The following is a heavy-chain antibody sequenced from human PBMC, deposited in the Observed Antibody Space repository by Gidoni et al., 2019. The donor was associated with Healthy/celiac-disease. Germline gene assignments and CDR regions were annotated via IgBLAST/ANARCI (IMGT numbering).Heavy chain of an antibody. J-gene: IGHJ4*02. CDR3: TRDQGNYYDSSGSFPFDY. CDR2: IRSKAYGGTT. D-gene: IGHD3-22*01. V-gene: IGHV3-49*04. Sequence: EVQLVESGGGLVQPGRSLRLSCTASGFTFGDYAMSWVRQAPGKGLEWVGFIRSKAYGGTTEYAASVKGRFTISRDDSKSIAYLQMNSLKTEDTAVYYCTRDQGNYYDSSGSFPFDYWGQGTLVTVSS. CDR1: GFTFGDYA.